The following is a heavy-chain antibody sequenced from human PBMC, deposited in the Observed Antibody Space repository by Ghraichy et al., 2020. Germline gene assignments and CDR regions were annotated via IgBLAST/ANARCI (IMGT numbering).Heavy chain of an antibody. CDR1: GGSLSGYY. CDR2: INHSGST. J-gene: IGHJ4*02. D-gene: IGHD3-22*01. CDR3: ASLLSGPSTNYYDSSGYPSDDY. V-gene: IGHV4-34*01. Sequence: SETLSLTCAVYGGSLSGYYWSWIRQPPGKGLEWIGEINHSGSTNYNPSLKSRVTISVDTSKNQFSLKLSSVTAADTAVYYCASLLSGPSTNYYDSSGYPSDDYWGQGTLVTVSS.